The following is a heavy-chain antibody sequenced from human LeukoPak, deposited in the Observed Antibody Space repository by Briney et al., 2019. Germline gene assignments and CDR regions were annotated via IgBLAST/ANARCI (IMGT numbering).Heavy chain of an antibody. J-gene: IGHJ6*03. V-gene: IGHV1-2*02. CDR2: INPNSGGT. CDR3: ARGDDILTYYYYMDV. D-gene: IGHD3-9*01. CDR1: GYTFTGYY. Sequence: GASVKVSCKASGYTFTGYYMHWVRQAPGQGLEWMGWINPNSGGTNYAQKFRGRVTMTRDTSISTAYMELSRLRSDDTAVYYCARGDDILTYYYYMDVWGKGTTVTISS.